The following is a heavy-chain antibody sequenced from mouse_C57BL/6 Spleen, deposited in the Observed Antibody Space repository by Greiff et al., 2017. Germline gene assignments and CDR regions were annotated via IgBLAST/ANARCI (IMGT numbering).Heavy chain of an antibody. Sequence: VQLQQSGAELVKPGASVKLSCTASGFNIKDYYMHWVKQRTEQGLEWIGRIDPEAGETKYAPKFQGKATITADTSSHTAYLQLSSLTSEDAAVYYCASLSTTVVRRFDYWGQGTTRTVSS. D-gene: IGHD1-1*01. V-gene: IGHV14-2*01. CDR3: ASLSTTVVRRFDY. CDR2: IDPEAGET. J-gene: IGHJ2*01. CDR1: GFNIKDYY.